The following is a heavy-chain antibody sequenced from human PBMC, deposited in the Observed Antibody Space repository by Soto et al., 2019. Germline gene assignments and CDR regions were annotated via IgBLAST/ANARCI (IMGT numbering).Heavy chain of an antibody. CDR2: IIPILGIA. CDR3: ARDRSSWSDDAFDI. CDR1: GGTFSSYT. V-gene: IGHV1-69*02. J-gene: IGHJ3*02. Sequence: ASVKVSCKASGGTFSSYTISWVRQAPGQGLEWMGRIIPILGIANYAQKFQGRVTITADKSTSTAYMELSSLRSEDTAVYYCARDRSSWSDDAFDIWGQGTMVTVSS. D-gene: IGHD6-13*01.